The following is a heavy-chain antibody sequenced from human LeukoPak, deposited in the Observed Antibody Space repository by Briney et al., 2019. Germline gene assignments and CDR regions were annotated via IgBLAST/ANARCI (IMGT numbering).Heavy chain of an antibody. CDR2: ISGSGAST. CDR1: GLTFSSYA. V-gene: IGHV3-23*01. J-gene: IGHJ5*02. Sequence: PGGSLRLSCAASGLTFSSYAMSWVRQAPGKGLEWVSAISGSGASTYYADSVNGRCTISRDNSKNTLYLQMNSLRAEDTAVYYCAKDRGSGSYYPHNWFDPSGQGTLVTVSS. D-gene: IGHD3-10*01. CDR3: AKDRGSGSYYPHNWFDP.